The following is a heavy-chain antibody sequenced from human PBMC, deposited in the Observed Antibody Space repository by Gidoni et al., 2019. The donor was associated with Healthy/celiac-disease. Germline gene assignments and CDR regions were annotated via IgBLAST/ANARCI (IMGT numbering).Heavy chain of an antibody. D-gene: IGHD3-16*01. V-gene: IGHV4-59*01. J-gene: IGHJ2*01. CDR1: GGPISSYY. CDR3: ASPLRGRGWYFDL. CDR2: IYYSGST. Sequence: QVQLQESGPGLVKPSETLSLTCTVSGGPISSYYWSWIRQPPGKGLEWIGYIYYSGSTNYNPSLKSRVTISVDTSKNQFSLKLSSVTAADTAVYYCASPLRGRGWYFDLWGRGTLVTVSS.